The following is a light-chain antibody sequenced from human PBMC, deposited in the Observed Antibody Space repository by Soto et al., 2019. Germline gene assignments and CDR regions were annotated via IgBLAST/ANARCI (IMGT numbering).Light chain of an antibody. Sequence: EIVLIQSPATLSLSPGERATLSCRASQSVSSYLAWYQQKPGQAPGLLIYDASNRATGIPARFSGSGSGTDFTLTISSLEPEDFAVYYCQQRSNWPITFGQGTRLEIK. J-gene: IGKJ5*01. CDR1: QSVSSY. CDR2: DAS. CDR3: QQRSNWPIT. V-gene: IGKV3-11*01.